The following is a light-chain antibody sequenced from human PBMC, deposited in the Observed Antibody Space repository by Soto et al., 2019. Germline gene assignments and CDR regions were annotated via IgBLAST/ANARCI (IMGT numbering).Light chain of an antibody. CDR1: SSNIGSNY. V-gene: IGLV1-47*01. CDR3: AAWDDSLSGYV. Sequence: VLTQPPSASETPGQRVTISCSGSSSNIGSNYVYWYQQLPGTAPKLLIYRNNQRPSGVPDRFSGSKSGTSASLAISGLRSEDEADYYCAAWDDSLSGYVFGTGTKVTV. CDR2: RNN. J-gene: IGLJ1*01.